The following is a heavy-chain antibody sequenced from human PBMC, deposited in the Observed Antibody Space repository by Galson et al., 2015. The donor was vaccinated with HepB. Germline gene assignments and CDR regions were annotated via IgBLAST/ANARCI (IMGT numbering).Heavy chain of an antibody. D-gene: IGHD1-14*01. Sequence: SLRLSCAASGFTFSSYWMSWVRQAPGKGLEWVANIKQDGSEKYYVDSVKGRFTISRDNAKNSLYLQMNSLRAEDTAVYYCARAGSRGSNRNRPFDYWGQGTLVTVSS. CDR3: ARAGSRGSNRNRPFDY. CDR2: IKQDGSEK. J-gene: IGHJ4*02. CDR1: GFTFSSYW. V-gene: IGHV3-7*03.